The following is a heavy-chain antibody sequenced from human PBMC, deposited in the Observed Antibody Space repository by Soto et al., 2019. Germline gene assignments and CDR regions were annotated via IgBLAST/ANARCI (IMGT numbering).Heavy chain of an antibody. CDR1: GESVSSKSAA. Sequence: SQTPSLTCALSGESVSSKSAAWNWIRQSPSRGLEWLGTTYFRSKWYKVYAVSVKSRITINPDTSKNPFSLELKSVTTEDTAVYYCARDRHSSSINEFDIWGQGTMVTVSS. CDR2: TYFRSKWYK. CDR3: ARDRHSSSINEFDI. V-gene: IGHV6-1*01. J-gene: IGHJ3*02. D-gene: IGHD6-13*01.